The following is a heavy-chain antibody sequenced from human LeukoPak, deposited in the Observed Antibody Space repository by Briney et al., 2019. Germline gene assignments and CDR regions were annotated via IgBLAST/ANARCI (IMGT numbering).Heavy chain of an antibody. CDR2: IYNSGST. V-gene: IGHV4-4*07. D-gene: IGHD6-6*01. Sequence: SETLSLTCSVSGVSISSYYWSWLRQPAGKGLEWFGRIYNSGSTNYNHSLKRRVTKSVDTSKNQFSLKLSSVTATDTAVYCAARARKEARPAPYYYYYYMDVWGKGTTVTVSS. CDR1: GVSISSYY. CDR3: ARARKEARPAPYYYYYYMDV. J-gene: IGHJ6*03.